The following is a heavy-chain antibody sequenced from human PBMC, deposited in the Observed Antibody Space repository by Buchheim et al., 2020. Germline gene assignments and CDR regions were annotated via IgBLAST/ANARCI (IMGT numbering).Heavy chain of an antibody. CDR2: IYYSGST. V-gene: IGHV4-59*01. Sequence: QVQLQESGPGLVKPSETLSLTCTVSGGSISSYYWSWIRQPPGKGLEWIGYIYYSGSTNYNPSLKSRVTISVDTSKNQFPLKLSSVTAADTAVYYCARASMITFGGVIVNGWFDPWGQGTL. CDR1: GGSISSYY. J-gene: IGHJ5*02. D-gene: IGHD3-16*02. CDR3: ARASMITFGGVIVNGWFDP.